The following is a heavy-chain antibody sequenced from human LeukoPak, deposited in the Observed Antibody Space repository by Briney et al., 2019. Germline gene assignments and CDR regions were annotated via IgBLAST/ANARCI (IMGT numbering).Heavy chain of an antibody. D-gene: IGHD3-16*01. CDR2: VYYSGST. CDR3: ARSGYAFGADVFDI. Sequence: KPSETLSLTCTVSGDSISRYYWGWIRQPPVKELEWIGYVYYSGSTQYNPSLNSRVTISVATSKKQFSLRLTSVTAADTAVYYCARSGYAFGADVFDIWGQGAMVAVPS. J-gene: IGHJ3*02. CDR1: GDSISRYY. V-gene: IGHV4-59*08.